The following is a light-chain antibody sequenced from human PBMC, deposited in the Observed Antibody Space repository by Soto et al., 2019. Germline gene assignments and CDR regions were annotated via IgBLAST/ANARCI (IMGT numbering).Light chain of an antibody. CDR1: QSISRW. V-gene: IGKV1-12*01. CDR3: QQASSFPLT. Sequence: DIQMTQCPSTLSASVGDRVTITCRASQSISRWLAWYKQKPGKAPKFMIYPASSLQGGVPSRFRGSGSGTEFTLTISSLQPEDFETYYCQQASSFPLTFGQGTRLEIK. J-gene: IGKJ5*01. CDR2: PAS.